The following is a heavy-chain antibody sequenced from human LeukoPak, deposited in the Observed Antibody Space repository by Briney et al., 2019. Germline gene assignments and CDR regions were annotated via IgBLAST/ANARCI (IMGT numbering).Heavy chain of an antibody. CDR2: INPSGGST. V-gene: IGHV1-46*01. J-gene: IGHJ3*02. CDR3: ARDYYGSGSYSYAFDI. Sequence: GASVKVSCKASGYTFTSYYMHWVRQAPGQGLEWMGIINPSGGSTSYAQKFQGRVTMTTDTSTTTAYMELRSLRSDDTAMYYCARDYYGSGSYSYAFDIWGQGTMVTVSS. D-gene: IGHD3-10*01. CDR1: GYTFTSYY.